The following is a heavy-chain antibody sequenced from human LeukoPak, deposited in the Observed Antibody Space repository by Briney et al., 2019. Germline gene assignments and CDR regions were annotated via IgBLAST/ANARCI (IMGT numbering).Heavy chain of an antibody. CDR2: INHSGST. J-gene: IGHJ4*02. D-gene: IGHD3-10*01. CDR3: ARHGSGHDY. Sequence: SETLSLTCAVYGGSFRGYNWSWSRHPPRKGLELIEEINHSGSTNYNPSLKSQVPISVDTSKNQFSRPLRSGTAADAAEYYCARHGSGHDYWGEGTLVTVSS. V-gene: IGHV4-34*01. CDR1: GGSFRGYN.